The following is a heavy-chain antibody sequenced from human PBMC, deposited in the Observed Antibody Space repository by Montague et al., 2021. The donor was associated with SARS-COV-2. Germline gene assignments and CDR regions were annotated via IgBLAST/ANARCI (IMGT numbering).Heavy chain of an antibody. D-gene: IGHD3-10*01. CDR2: SN. J-gene: IGHJ4*02. CDR3: ARSSGNYSTFDF. V-gene: IGHV4-4*08. Sequence: SNSYNPSFKSRVPMSVDKSTNQFSLKLSSVTAADTDVYYCARSSGNYSTFDFWGQATLVNVS.